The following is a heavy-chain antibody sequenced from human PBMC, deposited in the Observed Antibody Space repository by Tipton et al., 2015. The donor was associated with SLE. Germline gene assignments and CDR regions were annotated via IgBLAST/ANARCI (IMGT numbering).Heavy chain of an antibody. Sequence: SLRLSCAASGFTFSSYWMSWVRQAPGKGLEWVANIKQDGSEKYYVDSVKGRFTISRDNAKNSLYLQMNSLRAEDTAVYYCAKGGGGGAFDIWGQGTMVTVSS. V-gene: IGHV3-7*03. D-gene: IGHD3-10*01. J-gene: IGHJ3*02. CDR2: IKQDGSEK. CDR3: AKGGGGGAFDI. CDR1: GFTFSSYW.